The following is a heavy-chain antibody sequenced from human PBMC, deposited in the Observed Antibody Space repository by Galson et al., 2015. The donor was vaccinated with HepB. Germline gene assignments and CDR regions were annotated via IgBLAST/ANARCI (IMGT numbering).Heavy chain of an antibody. V-gene: IGHV3-23*01. Sequence: SLRLSCAASGLIFNNYAMTWVRQGPGKGLEWGSAISCDGSRTFYADYVKGRFTISRDNSRKILYLLMTSLTVEDTAVYYCVKDLRMSGVYGSGDYYDYGMDVWGQGTSVTVSS. CDR2: ISCDGSRT. J-gene: IGHJ6*02. CDR1: GLIFNNYA. CDR3: VKDLRMSGVYGSGDYYDYGMDV. D-gene: IGHD3-10*01.